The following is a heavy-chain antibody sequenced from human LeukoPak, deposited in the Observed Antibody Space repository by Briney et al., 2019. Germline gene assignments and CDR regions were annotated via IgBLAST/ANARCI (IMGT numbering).Heavy chain of an antibody. CDR2: IYYSGST. J-gene: IGHJ6*02. CDR1: GDSISTYY. D-gene: IGHD1-26*01. Sequence: PSETLSLTCTVSGDSISTYYWSWIRQPPGKGLEWIGYIYYSGSTNYNPSLKSRVTISVDTSKNQFSLKLISVTAADTAVYYRARDDSGSYHQLGVWGQGTTVTVSS. CDR3: ARDDSGSYHQLGV. V-gene: IGHV4-59*01.